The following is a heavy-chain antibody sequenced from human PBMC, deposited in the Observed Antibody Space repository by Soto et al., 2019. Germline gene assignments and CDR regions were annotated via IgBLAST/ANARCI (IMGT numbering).Heavy chain of an antibody. Sequence: SQTLSLTCAISGDSVSSNSAAWNWIRQSPSRGLEWLGRTYYRSKWYNDYAVSVKSRITINPDTSKNQFSLQLNSVTPADTVVYYCARGGTVVNGFDYWGQGTLVTVSS. D-gene: IGHD2-15*01. CDR1: GDSVSSNSAA. J-gene: IGHJ4*02. CDR3: ARGGTVVNGFDY. CDR2: TYYRSKWYN. V-gene: IGHV6-1*01.